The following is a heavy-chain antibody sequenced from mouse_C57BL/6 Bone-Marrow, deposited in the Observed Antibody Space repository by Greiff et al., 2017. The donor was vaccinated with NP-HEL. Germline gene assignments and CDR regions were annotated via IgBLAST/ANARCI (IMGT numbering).Heavy chain of an antibody. CDR1: GYTFTSYW. Sequence: VQLQQSGAELVKPGASVKMSCKASGYTFTSYWITWVKQRPGKGLEWIGDIYPGSGSTNYNEKFKSKATLTVDTSSSTAYMQLSSLTSEDSAVYYCAREDYGSSYVDWYFDVWGTGTTVTVSS. CDR3: AREDYGSSYVDWYFDV. J-gene: IGHJ1*03. V-gene: IGHV1-55*01. D-gene: IGHD1-1*01. CDR2: IYPGSGST.